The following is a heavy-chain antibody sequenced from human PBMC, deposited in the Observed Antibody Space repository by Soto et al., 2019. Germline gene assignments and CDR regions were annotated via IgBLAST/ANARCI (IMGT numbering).Heavy chain of an antibody. J-gene: IGHJ5*02. CDR1: GVSVRRFY. D-gene: IGHD3-22*01. CDR3: TGAYYDVSGYSLDP. CDR2: IYYGGSI. Sequence: PSETLSLTCTVSGVSVRRFYYSWVRQSPGKGLEWIGYIYYGGSINYNPSLKSRVIISVDTAKNQFSLRLSSVSAADTAVYYCTGAYYDVSGYSLDPWGQGTSVTVSS. V-gene: IGHV4-59*02.